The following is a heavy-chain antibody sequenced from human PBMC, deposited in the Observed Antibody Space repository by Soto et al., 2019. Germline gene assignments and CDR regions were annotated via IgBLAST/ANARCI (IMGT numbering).Heavy chain of an antibody. D-gene: IGHD6-13*01. CDR3: ARTPVPDIAAAGINWFDP. J-gene: IGHJ5*02. V-gene: IGHV4-31*03. Sequence: SETLSLTCTVSGGSISSGGYYWSWIRQHPGKGLEWIGYIYYSGSTYYNPSLKSRVTISVDTSKNQFSLKLSSVTAADTAVYYCARTPVPDIAAAGINWFDPWGQGTLVTVS. CDR2: IYYSGST. CDR1: GGSISSGGYY.